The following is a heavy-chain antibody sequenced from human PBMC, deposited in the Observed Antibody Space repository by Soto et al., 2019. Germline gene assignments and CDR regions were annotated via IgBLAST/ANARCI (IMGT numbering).Heavy chain of an antibody. V-gene: IGHV3-30*18. CDR2: MSYDGRNQ. D-gene: IGHD6-6*01. J-gene: IGHJ4*02. Sequence: QVQLVESGGGVVQPGTSLRLSCSASGFTLSGVDMHWVRQAPGKGLEWVAVMSYDGRNQYYADSVKGRFTVSRDSSKIERCMQMNSLRTEDAAVYYCAKGGWYTSSSRSDCWGQGTLVTVSS. CDR3: AKGGWYTSSSRSDC. CDR1: GFTLSGVD.